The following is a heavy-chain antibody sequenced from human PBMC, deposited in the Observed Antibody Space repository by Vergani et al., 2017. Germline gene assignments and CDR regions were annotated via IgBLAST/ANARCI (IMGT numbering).Heavy chain of an antibody. J-gene: IGHJ4*02. CDR3: AISLRYCDWLPCY. D-gene: IGHD3-9*01. CDR2: MNPNSGNT. Sequence: QVQLVQSGAEVKKPGASVKVSCMASGYTFTSYDINWVRQATGQGLEWMGWMNPNSGNTGYAQKFQGRVTITRNTSISTAYMELSSLRSEDTSVYYCAISLRYCDWLPCYWGQGTLVTVSS. V-gene: IGHV1-8*03. CDR1: GYTFTSYD.